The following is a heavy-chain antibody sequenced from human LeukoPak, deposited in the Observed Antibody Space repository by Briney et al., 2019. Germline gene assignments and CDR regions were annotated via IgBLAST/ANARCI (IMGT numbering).Heavy chain of an antibody. J-gene: IGHJ6*02. D-gene: IGHD6-19*01. V-gene: IGHV4-34*01. CDR3: ARGRGSSGWYGYYGMDV. Sequence: SETLSLTCAVYGGSFSGYYWSWIRQPPGKGLEWIGEINHSGSTNYNPSLKSRVIISVDTSKNQFSLKLSSVTAADTAVYYCARGRGSSGWYGYYGMDVWGQGTTVTVSS. CDR1: GGSFSGYY. CDR2: INHSGST.